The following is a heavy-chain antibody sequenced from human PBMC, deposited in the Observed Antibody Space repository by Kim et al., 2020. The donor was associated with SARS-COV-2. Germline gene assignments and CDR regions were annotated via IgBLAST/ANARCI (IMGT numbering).Heavy chain of an antibody. J-gene: IGHJ4*02. V-gene: IGHV4-39*01. CDR1: GGSISSSSYY. CDR2: IYYSGTT. D-gene: IGHD3-3*02. CDR3: ARRVISATVDY. Sequence: SETLSLTCTVSGGSISSSSYYWAWIRQPPGKGLEWIGSIYYSGTTFYNPALKSRLTISVDTSKNQFSLRLSSVTATDTAVYYCARRVISATVDYLGQGTL.